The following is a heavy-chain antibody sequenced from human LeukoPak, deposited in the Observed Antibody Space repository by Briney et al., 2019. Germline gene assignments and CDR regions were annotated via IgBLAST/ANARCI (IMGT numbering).Heavy chain of an antibody. CDR1: GGSISSGGYY. V-gene: IGHV4-31*03. J-gene: IGHJ6*02. CDR2: IYYSGST. CDR3: ASTLRFYYGMDV. Sequence: PSQTLSLTCTVSGGSISSGGYYWTWIRQHPGKGLEWIGYIYYSGSTYYNPSLKSRVTMSVDTSKNQFSLKLSSVTAADTAVYYCASTLRFYYGMDVWGQGTTVTVSS. D-gene: IGHD5-24*01.